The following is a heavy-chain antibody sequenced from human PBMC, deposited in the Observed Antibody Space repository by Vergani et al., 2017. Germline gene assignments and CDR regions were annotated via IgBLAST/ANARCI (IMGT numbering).Heavy chain of an antibody. D-gene: IGHD1-1*01. CDR3: ARHTTYTDS. V-gene: IGHV5-51*01. Sequence: EVELVQSGPEMRKPGESLKISCKGSEYSFGNYWIGWVRQMPGKGLEWMGIIYPADYDTRYSPSFQGQVTISAAKSISTAFLQWDSLKASDTALYYCARHTTYTDSWGQGTLVTVSS. CDR2: IYPADYDT. CDR1: EYSFGNYW. J-gene: IGHJ4*02.